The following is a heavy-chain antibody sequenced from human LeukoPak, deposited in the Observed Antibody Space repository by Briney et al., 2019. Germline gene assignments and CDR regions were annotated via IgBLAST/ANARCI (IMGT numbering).Heavy chain of an antibody. CDR3: ASTVVVPAAMFGSFDY. CDR2: ISYDGSNK. J-gene: IGHJ4*02. Sequence: PGGSLRLSCAASGFTFSSYGMHWVRQAPGKGLEWVAVISYDGSNKYYADSVKGRFTISRDNSKNTLYLQMNSLRAEDTAVYYCASTVVVPAAMFGSFDYWGQGTLVTVSS. V-gene: IGHV3-30*03. D-gene: IGHD2-2*01. CDR1: GFTFSSYG.